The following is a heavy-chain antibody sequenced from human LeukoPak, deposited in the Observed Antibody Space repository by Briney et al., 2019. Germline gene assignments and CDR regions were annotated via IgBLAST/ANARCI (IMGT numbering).Heavy chain of an antibody. CDR1: GFTFSSYA. CDR2: ISYDGSNK. J-gene: IGHJ4*02. D-gene: IGHD3-3*01. Sequence: PGGSLRLSGAASGFTFSSYAMHWVRQAPGKGLEWVAVISYDGSNKYYADSVKGRFTISRDNSKNTLYLQMNSLRAEDTAVYYCARSGGRITILGGGFDYWGQGTLVTVSS. V-gene: IGHV3-30-3*01. CDR3: ARSGGRITILGGGFDY.